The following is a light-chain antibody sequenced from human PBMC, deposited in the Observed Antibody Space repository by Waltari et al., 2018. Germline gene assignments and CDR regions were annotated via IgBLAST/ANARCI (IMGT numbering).Light chain of an antibody. J-gene: IGLJ2*01. CDR2: DVT. V-gene: IGLV2-14*03. Sequence: QSALTQPASVSGSPGQSITISCTGTSSDVGGYDFVSWFQQHPGKAPKPMIYDVTKRPPGISTRFSGSKSGNPASLTISGLQAEDEANYYCSSYTTSSVIFGGGTKLTVL. CDR1: SSDVGGYDF. CDR3: SSYTTSSVI.